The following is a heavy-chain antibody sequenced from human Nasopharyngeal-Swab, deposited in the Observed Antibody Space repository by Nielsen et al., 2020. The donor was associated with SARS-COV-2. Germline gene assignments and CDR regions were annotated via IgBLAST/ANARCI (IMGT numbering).Heavy chain of an antibody. CDR2: INHSGST. J-gene: IGHJ4*02. CDR1: GGSFSGYY. Sequence: SETLSLTCAVYGGSFSGYYWSWIRQPPGKGLEWIGEINHSGSTNYNPSLKSRVTISVDTSKNQFSLKLSSVTAADTAVYYCARHDMAYGYSSGWYVPAYYWGQGTLVTVSS. D-gene: IGHD6-19*01. CDR3: ARHDMAYGYSSGWYVPAYY. V-gene: IGHV4-34*01.